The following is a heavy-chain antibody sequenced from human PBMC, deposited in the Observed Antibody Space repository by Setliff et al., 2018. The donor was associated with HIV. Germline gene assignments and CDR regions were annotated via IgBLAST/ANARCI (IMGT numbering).Heavy chain of an antibody. CDR3: VRARLSDI. V-gene: IGHV3-9*03. D-gene: IGHD6-19*01. J-gene: IGHJ3*02. CDR1: GFTFDDYA. CDR2: ISSNSGSI. Sequence: GGSLRLSCAASGFTFDDYAMHWVRQAPGKGLEWVSGISSNSGSIGYADSVKGRFTISRDNAKNSLYLQMNSLRAEDMALYYCVRARLSDIWGQGTVVTVSS.